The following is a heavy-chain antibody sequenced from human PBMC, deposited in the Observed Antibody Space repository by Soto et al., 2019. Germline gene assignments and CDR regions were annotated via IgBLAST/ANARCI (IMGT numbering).Heavy chain of an antibody. J-gene: IGHJ4*02. D-gene: IGHD2-8*01. V-gene: IGHV4-59*01. CDR1: GGSISSYY. Sequence: PSETLSLTCTVSGGSISSYYWSWIRQPPGKGLEWIGYFYYSGSTNYNPSLKSRVTLSVDTSKNQFSLKMTSVTAADRAMYFCARYNSYAIDYWGRGTLVTVSS. CDR2: FYYSGST. CDR3: ARYNSYAIDY.